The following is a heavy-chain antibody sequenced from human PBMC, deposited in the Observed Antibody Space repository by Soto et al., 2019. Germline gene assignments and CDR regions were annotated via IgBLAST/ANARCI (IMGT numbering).Heavy chain of an antibody. V-gene: IGHV1-18*01. Sequence: VPAKVSGKSSGYTNPGNGVSWVRRDNVQVLEWIGWLSGSSGNTYYAQKFQGRVTMTTDTSTSTAYMELRSLRSDDTAVYYCARGHLGKIDWDYIVDAFDIWGQGTMVTVSS. CDR1: GYTNPGNG. D-gene: IGHD1-7*01. CDR2: LSGSSGNT. CDR3: ARGHLGKIDWDYIVDAFDI. J-gene: IGHJ3*02.